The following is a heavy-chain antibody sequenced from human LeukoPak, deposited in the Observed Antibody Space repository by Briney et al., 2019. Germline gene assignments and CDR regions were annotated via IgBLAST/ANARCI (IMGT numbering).Heavy chain of an antibody. CDR2: IYHSGST. J-gene: IGHJ3*02. D-gene: IGHD3-3*01. V-gene: IGHV4-4*02. CDR3: ARDRTIFGVVINDAFDI. CDR1: GGSISSSNW. Sequence: PSETLSLTCAVSGGSISSSNWWSWVRQPPGKGLEWIGEIYHSGSTNYNPSLKSRVTISVDRSKNQFSLKLSSVTAADTAVYYCARDRTIFGVVINDAFDIWGQGTMVTVSS.